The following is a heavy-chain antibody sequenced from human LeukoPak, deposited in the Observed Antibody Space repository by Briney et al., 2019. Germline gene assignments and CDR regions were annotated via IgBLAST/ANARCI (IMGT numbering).Heavy chain of an antibody. D-gene: IGHD4-23*01. Sequence: ASVKVSCKASGYTFTGYLMHWVRQAPVQGLEWMGWINPKSGDTRYAQKFQGRVTMTRDTSISTAYMELFSLRPDDTAVYYCTRALSTVATWLYLWGRGTPITVSS. CDR2: INPKSGDT. CDR1: GYTFTGYL. V-gene: IGHV1-2*02. CDR3: TRALSTVATWLYL. J-gene: IGHJ2*01.